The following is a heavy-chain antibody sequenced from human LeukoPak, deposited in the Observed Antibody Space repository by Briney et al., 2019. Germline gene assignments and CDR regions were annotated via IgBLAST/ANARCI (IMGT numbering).Heavy chain of an antibody. CDR2: NNGDGSTT. Sequence: GGSLRLSCVASGFSLSGYWMYWVRQAPGKGLMYISRNNGDGSTTNYADVVKGRFTMSRDNAKNTLYLQMNSLRVEDTAVYYCARDPRNVGLAPWGQGTLVTVSS. CDR1: GFSLSGYW. V-gene: IGHV3-74*01. D-gene: IGHD2-15*01. J-gene: IGHJ5*02. CDR3: ARDPRNVGLAP.